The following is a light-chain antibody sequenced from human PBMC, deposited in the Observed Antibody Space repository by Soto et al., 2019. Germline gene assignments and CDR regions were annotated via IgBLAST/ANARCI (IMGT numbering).Light chain of an antibody. V-gene: IGKV1-5*03. Sequence: DIQMTQSPSTLSASVGDRVTITCRAIQSISWWLAWYQLKPGKDHKLLIYKASSLQSGVPSRFSGSGSGTEFTLTINSLQPDDFATYYYHQYNHWYSFGQGTKLEIK. J-gene: IGKJ2*03. CDR3: HQYNHWYS. CDR1: QSISWW. CDR2: KAS.